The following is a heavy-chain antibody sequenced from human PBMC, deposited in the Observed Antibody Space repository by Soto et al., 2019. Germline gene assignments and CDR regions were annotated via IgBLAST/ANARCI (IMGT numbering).Heavy chain of an antibody. V-gene: IGHV3-30*18. CDR2: ISYDGSNQ. J-gene: IGHJ4*02. Sequence: GGSLRLSCAASGFAFNVYGMHWVRQAPDKGLEWVALISYDGSNQYYADSVKGRFTISRDNSKNTLFLQMNSLRADDTAVYYCAKDQASGQGSFDSWGQGTLVTVSS. CDR3: AKDQASGQGSFDS. CDR1: GFAFNVYG.